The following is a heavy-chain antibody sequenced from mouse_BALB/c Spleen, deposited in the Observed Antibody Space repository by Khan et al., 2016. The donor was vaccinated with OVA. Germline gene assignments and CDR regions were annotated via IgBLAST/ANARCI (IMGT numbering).Heavy chain of an antibody. D-gene: IGHD2-4*01. J-gene: IGHJ4*01. CDR1: GFSLTGYG. CDR3: ARVIYCDDAYYYAMDY. Sequence: QVQLKQSGPGLVAPSQSLSITCTVSGFSLTGYGVNWVRQPPGKGLEWLGMIWGDGSTDYNSALKSRLSISKDNYKSQVFLKMNSLHTDDTARYYCARVIYCDDAYYYAMDYWGQGTSVTVSA. CDR2: IWGDGST. V-gene: IGHV2-6-7*01.